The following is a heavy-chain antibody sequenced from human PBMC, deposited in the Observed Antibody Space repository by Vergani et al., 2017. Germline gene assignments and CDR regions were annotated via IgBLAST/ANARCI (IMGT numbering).Heavy chain of an antibody. D-gene: IGHD3-9*01. CDR3: ARGDYGILTGYRY. J-gene: IGHJ4*02. CDR1: GYTFSNYY. Sequence: QVQVVQSGAEVKKSGASVKVSCKTSGYTFSNYYMHWVRQAPGQGLEWMGIINPSGGHTNDAQKFQGRVTMSRDTSTSTIYMEMSSLRAEDTAIYYCARGDYGILTGYRYWGQGTLVTVSA. V-gene: IGHV1-46*03. CDR2: INPSGGHT.